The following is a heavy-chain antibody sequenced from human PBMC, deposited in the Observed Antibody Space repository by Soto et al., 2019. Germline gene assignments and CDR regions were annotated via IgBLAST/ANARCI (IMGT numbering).Heavy chain of an antibody. J-gene: IGHJ4*02. V-gene: IGHV4-39*01. CDR2: IYYSGST. Sequence: QLQLQESGPGLVKPSETLSLTCTVSGGSISSSSYYWGWIRQPPGKGLEWIGSIYYSGSTYYNPSLKSRVTISVDTSKNQFSLTLSSVTAADTAVYYCARTDIVLMVYAYFDYWGQGTLVTVSS. CDR3: ARTDIVLMVYAYFDY. D-gene: IGHD2-8*01. CDR1: GGSISSSSYY.